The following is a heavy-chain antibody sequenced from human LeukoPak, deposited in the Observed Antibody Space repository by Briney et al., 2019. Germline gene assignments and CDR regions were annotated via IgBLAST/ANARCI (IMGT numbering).Heavy chain of an antibody. CDR3: ARGEDFISPDS. CDR2: LSGGKIYI. V-gene: IGHV3-21*01. CDR1: GFNFSTYT. J-gene: IGHJ4*02. D-gene: IGHD2/OR15-2a*01. Sequence: GGSLRLSCAASGFNFSTYTMNWVRQAPGKGLEWVSSLSGGKIYIYYADSVKGRFTISRDNAKNSLYLQMSSLRAEDTAVYYCARGEDFISPDSWGQGTLVAVSS.